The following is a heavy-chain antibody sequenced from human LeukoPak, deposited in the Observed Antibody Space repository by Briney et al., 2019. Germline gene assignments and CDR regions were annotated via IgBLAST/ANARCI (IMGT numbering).Heavy chain of an antibody. D-gene: IGHD2-15*01. Sequence: PGGSLRLPCAASGFTFSTYVMSWVRQAPGKGLEWVSTISGSGDSTDYADSVKGRFTISRDNSKNTLYLKLLSLRAEDTAVYYCAMHSGFCSAGRCDAFDIWGQGTMVTVSS. V-gene: IGHV3-23*01. CDR3: AMHSGFCSAGRCDAFDI. J-gene: IGHJ3*02. CDR2: ISGSGDST. CDR1: GFTFSTYV.